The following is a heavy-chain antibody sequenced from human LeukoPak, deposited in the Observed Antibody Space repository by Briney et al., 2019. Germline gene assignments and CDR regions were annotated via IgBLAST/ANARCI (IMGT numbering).Heavy chain of an antibody. J-gene: IGHJ5*02. Sequence: PSETLSLTCAVYGGSFSGYYWSWIRQPPGKGLEWIGEINHSGSTNYNPSLKSRVTISVDMSKNQFSLKLSSVTAADTAVYYCARVGYSGSLSNWFDPWGQGTLVTVSS. CDR3: ARVGYSGSLSNWFDP. V-gene: IGHV4-34*01. CDR1: GGSFSGYY. D-gene: IGHD1-26*01. CDR2: INHSGST.